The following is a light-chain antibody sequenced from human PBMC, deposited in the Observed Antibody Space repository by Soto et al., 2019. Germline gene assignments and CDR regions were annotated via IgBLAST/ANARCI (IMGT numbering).Light chain of an antibody. J-gene: IGKJ3*01. CDR1: QSVSSKY. CDR2: GTS. CDR3: QQYGSSLFT. Sequence: EIVLTQSPGTLSLSPGERATLSCRASQSVSSKYLAWYQQKPGQAPRVLIYGTSIRASGVPERFSGGGSGTDFTLTITSLEPEDFAVSYCQQYGSSLFTFGPGTKVDFK. V-gene: IGKV3-20*01.